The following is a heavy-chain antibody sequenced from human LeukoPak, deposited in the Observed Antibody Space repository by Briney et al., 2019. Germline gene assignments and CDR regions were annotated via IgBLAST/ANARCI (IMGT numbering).Heavy chain of an antibody. V-gene: IGHV3-23*01. CDR2: ISGSDGST. Sequence: GGSLRLSCAASGFTFSNYAMSWVRQAPGKGLEWVSAISGSDGSTNYADSVKGRFTISRDNSKNTLYLQMNSLRAEDTAVYYCAKTAYYYDSSGYYYSDYSYYFMDVWGKGTTVTISS. J-gene: IGHJ6*03. D-gene: IGHD3-22*01. CDR3: AKTAYYYDSSGYYYSDYSYYFMDV. CDR1: GFTFSNYA.